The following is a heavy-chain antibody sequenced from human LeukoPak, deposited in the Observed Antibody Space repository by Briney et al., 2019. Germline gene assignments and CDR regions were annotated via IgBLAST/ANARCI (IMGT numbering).Heavy chain of an antibody. D-gene: IGHD6-13*01. CDR3: ARDYSSSWYDYYYYMDV. V-gene: IGHV1-46*01. J-gene: IGHJ6*03. Sequence: ASVKVSCKASGYTFTSYYMHWVRQAPGQGLEWMGIINPSGGSTSYAQKFQGRVTMTRDMSTSTVYMELSSLRSEDTAVYYCARDYSSSWYDYYYYMDVWGKGTTVTVSS. CDR1: GYTFTSYY. CDR2: INPSGGST.